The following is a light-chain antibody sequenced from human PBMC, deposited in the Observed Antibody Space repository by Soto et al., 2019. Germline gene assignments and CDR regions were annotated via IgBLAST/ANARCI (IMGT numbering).Light chain of an antibody. CDR1: QSVNDY. Sequence: EIVLKQSPATLSLSPGERATLSCRASQSVNDYLAWYQQKPGQAPRLLIYDASTRATGIPDRFTGSGSGTGFTLTISRLEPEDFAVYYCQQYGSSPLTFGGGTKVEIK. J-gene: IGKJ4*01. CDR3: QQYGSSPLT. V-gene: IGKV3-20*01. CDR2: DAS.